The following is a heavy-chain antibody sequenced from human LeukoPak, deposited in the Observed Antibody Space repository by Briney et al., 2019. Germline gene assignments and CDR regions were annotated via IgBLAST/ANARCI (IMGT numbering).Heavy chain of an antibody. V-gene: IGHV1-8*01. J-gene: IGHJ4*02. D-gene: IGHD5-12*01. CDR2: MNPNSGNT. CDR3: ARGQGGYDLYYFDY. CDR1: GYTFTSYD. Sequence: ASVKVSCKASGYTFTSYDINWVRQATGQGPEWMGWMNPNSGNTGYAQKFQGRVTMTRNTSISTAYMELSSLRSEDTAVYYCARGQGGYDLYYFDYWGQGTLVTVSS.